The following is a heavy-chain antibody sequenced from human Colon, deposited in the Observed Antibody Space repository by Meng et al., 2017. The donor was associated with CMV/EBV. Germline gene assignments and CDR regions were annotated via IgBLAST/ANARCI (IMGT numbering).Heavy chain of an antibody. CDR3: ARVFNWNNLRFYAMDV. CDR2: YYGGTT. D-gene: IGHD2/OR15-2a*01. V-gene: IGHV3-23*01. Sequence: GESLKISCAASGFTLSAFAMGWVRQAPGKGLEWVSSVYYGGTTHYADSVKGRFTISRDTSMDTLYLQLNNLRVEDTAVYYCARVFNWNNLRFYAMDVWGQGTTVTVSS. J-gene: IGHJ6*02. CDR1: GFTLSAFA.